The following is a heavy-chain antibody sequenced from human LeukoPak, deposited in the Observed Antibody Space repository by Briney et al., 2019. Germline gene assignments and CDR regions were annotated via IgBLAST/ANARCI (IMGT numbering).Heavy chain of an antibody. CDR1: GGSFSGYY. J-gene: IGHJ6*04. CDR2: INHSGST. CDR3: ARGRSSSWTPHYYYYYGMDV. V-gene: IGHV4-34*01. Sequence: PSETLSLTCAVSGGSFSGYYWSWIRQPPGKGLEWIGEINHSGSTNYNTSLKSRVTISVDTSKSQFSLKLSSVTAADTAVYYCARGRSSSWTPHYYYYYGMDVWGKGTTVTVSS. D-gene: IGHD6-13*01.